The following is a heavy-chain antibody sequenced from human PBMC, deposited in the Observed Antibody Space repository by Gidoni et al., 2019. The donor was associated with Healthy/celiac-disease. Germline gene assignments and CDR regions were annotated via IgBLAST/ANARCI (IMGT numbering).Heavy chain of an antibody. CDR1: GFTFRSYS. V-gene: IGHV3-21*01. Sequence: EVQLVESGGGLVKPGGSLRLSCAVSGFTFRSYSMNWVRQAPGKGLECVSSISSSSSYIYYADSVKGRFTISRDNAKNSLYLQMNSLRAEDTAVYYCARALEYSSGWYLGFWGQGTLVTVSS. D-gene: IGHD6-19*01. J-gene: IGHJ4*02. CDR2: ISSSSSYI. CDR3: ARALEYSSGWYLGF.